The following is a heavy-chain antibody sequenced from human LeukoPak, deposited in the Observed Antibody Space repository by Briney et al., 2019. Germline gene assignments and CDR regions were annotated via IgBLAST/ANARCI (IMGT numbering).Heavy chain of an antibody. J-gene: IGHJ4*02. D-gene: IGHD6-19*01. CDR3: AVFREAPGIAVAGSLDY. Sequence: ASVKVSCKASGYTFTSYGISWVRQAPGHGLEWMGWISAYNGNTNYAQKLQGRVTMTTDTSTSRAHMKLSTLRSDDTAVYYSAVFREAPGIAVAGSLDYWGQGTLVTVSS. CDR1: GYTFTSYG. V-gene: IGHV1-18*01. CDR2: ISAYNGNT.